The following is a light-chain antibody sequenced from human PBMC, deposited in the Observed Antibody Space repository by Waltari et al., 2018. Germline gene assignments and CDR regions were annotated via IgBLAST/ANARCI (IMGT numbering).Light chain of an antibody. CDR3: SSYTSSSTLWV. V-gene: IGLV2-14*03. CDR1: SSDAGTSTY. CDR2: DVS. Sequence: QSALTQPASVSGSPGQSITISCTGPSSDAGTSTYVSWYQQHPGKAPNLMIYDVSNRPSGVSNRFSGSKSGNTASLTISGLQAEDEADYYCSSYTSSSTLWVFGGGTKLTVL. J-gene: IGLJ3*02.